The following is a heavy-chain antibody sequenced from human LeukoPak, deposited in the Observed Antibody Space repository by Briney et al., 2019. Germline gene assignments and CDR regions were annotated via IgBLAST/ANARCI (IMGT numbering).Heavy chain of an antibody. CDR1: GFTFSGYG. CDR2: ISYDGHND. V-gene: IGHV3-30*18. CDR3: AKGVGYGGMDV. D-gene: IGHD2-8*01. Sequence: GGSLRLSCAASGFTFSGYGMHWVRQAPGKGLEWVAVISYDGHNDYYADSVKGRFTISRDNSKNTVYVQMNSLRAEDTAVYYCAKGVGYGGMDVWGQGTTVTVSS. J-gene: IGHJ6*02.